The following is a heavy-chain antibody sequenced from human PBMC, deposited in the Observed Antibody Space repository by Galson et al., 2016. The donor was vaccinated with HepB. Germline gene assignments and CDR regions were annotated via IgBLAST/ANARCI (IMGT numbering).Heavy chain of an antibody. D-gene: IGHD3-3*01. CDR1: GYTFTSYA. CDR2: INAVNGNT. V-gene: IGHV1-3*01. J-gene: IGHJ6*02. Sequence: SVKVSCKASGYTFTSYAIHWVRQAPGQRLEWMGWINAVNGNTKYSQKFQDRVTITRDISATTAYMELSSLRSEATAVYYCARADDFLSGYESYYYCGMDVWGQGTTVTVSS. CDR3: ARADDFLSGYESYYYCGMDV.